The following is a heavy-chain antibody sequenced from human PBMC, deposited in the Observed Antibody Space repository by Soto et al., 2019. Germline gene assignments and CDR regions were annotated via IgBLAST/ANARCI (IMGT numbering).Heavy chain of an antibody. V-gene: IGHV1-69*01. D-gene: IGHD2-15*01. CDR2: ITPTLGIP. CDR3: AADGSRGTYVGVQSSEF. J-gene: IGHJ4*02. Sequence: QMLLVQSGAEVRKPGSSVRVSCKASGGTFSSNPCSWVRRAPGQGLEWLGGITPTLGIPFYGQKFQGRVTITADASTSTVYMELRSLRSEDAAVYYCAADGSRGTYVGVQSSEFWGQGTLVTVSA. CDR1: GGTFSSNP.